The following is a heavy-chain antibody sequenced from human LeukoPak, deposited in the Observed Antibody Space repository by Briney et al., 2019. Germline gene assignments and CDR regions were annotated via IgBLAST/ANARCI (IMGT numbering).Heavy chain of an antibody. CDR3: ARFGWTGITSFDY. Sequence: GGSLRLSCAASGFTFSSYWMSWVRQAPGKGLEWVSSISSSSSYIYYADSVKGRFTISRDNAKNSLYLQMNSLRAEDTAVYYCARFGWTGITSFDYWGQGTLVTVSS. CDR2: ISSSSSYI. CDR1: GFTFSSYW. V-gene: IGHV3-21*01. D-gene: IGHD1/OR15-1a*01. J-gene: IGHJ4*02.